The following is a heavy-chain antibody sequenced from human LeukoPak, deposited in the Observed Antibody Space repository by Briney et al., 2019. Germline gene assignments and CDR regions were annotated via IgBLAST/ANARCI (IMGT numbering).Heavy chain of an antibody. Sequence: SETLSLTCTVSGDSISSGDYYWSWIRQPAGKGLEWIGRISSSGSTNYNPSLKSRVTISVDTSKNQFSLKLSSVTAADTAVYYCARFGGYYYLNWFDPWGQGTLVTVSS. J-gene: IGHJ5*02. CDR3: ARFGGYYYLNWFDP. CDR1: GDSISSGDYY. D-gene: IGHD3-22*01. CDR2: ISSSGST. V-gene: IGHV4-61*02.